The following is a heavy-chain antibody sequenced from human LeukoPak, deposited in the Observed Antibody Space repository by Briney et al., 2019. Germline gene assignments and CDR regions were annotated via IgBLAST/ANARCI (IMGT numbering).Heavy chain of an antibody. CDR1: RFTFSSYW. J-gene: IGHJ4*02. CDR2: IKQDGSEK. D-gene: IGHD1-26*01. V-gene: IGHV3-7*01. Sequence: GGSLRLSCAASRFTFSSYWMSWVRQAPGKGLEWVANIKQDGSEKYYVDSVKGRFTISRDNAKNSLYLQMNSLRAEDTAVYYCARVGVIVGATLRYYFDYWGQGTLVTVSS. CDR3: ARVGVIVGATLRYYFDY.